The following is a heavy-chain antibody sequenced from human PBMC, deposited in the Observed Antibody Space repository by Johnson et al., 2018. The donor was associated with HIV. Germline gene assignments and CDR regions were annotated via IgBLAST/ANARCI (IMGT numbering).Heavy chain of an antibody. CDR2: ISYDGSTT. D-gene: IGHD6-13*01. V-gene: IGHV3-30*18. J-gene: IGHJ3*02. CDR1: GFTFSSYG. Sequence: QVQLVESGGGVVQPGRSLRLSCAASGFTFSSYGMHWVRQAPGKGLEWVAVISYDGSTTYYADSVKGRFTISRDNSKNTLYLQMNSLRAEDTAVYYCAKSIAAAGTDAFDIWGQGTMVTVSS. CDR3: AKSIAAAGTDAFDI.